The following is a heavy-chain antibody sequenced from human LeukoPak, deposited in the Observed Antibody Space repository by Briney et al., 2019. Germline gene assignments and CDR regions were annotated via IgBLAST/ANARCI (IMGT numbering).Heavy chain of an antibody. J-gene: IGHJ4*02. D-gene: IGHD6-6*01. CDR1: GFTFSNYW. Sequence: PGGSLRLSCAASGFTFSNYWMSWVRQAPGKGLEWVANVKQDGSTKYYVDSVGGRFTISRDNAKNSLYLQVNSLRAEDTAVYYCARIGYSSSSFDYWGQGTLVIVSS. CDR3: ARIGYSSSSFDY. V-gene: IGHV3-7*03. CDR2: VKQDGSTK.